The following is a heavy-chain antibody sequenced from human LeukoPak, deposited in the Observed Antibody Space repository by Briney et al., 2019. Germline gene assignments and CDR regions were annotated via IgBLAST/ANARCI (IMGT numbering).Heavy chain of an antibody. J-gene: IGHJ4*02. D-gene: IGHD2-8*01. CDR2: IYYTGDT. CDR3: ARVIPYLYYFDY. CDR1: GGSISTSIFY. V-gene: IGHV4-31*03. Sequence: SETLSLTCTVSGGSISTSIFYWNWIRQHPGKGLEWIGYIYYTGDTFYNPSLKSRVTISVDTSKNQFSLKLSSVTAADTAVYYCARVIPYLYYFDYWGQGTLVTVSS.